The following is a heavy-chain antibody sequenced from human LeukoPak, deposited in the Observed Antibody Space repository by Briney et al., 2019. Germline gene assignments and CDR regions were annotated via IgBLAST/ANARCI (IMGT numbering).Heavy chain of an antibody. Sequence: GGSLRLSCAASGFTFSGSAMHWVRQASGKGLEWVGRIRSKANSYATAYAASVKGRFTISRDDSKNTAYLQMNSLKTEDTAVYYCTRPASEPDYYYYYMDVWGKGTTVTVSS. V-gene: IGHV3-73*01. CDR3: TRPASEPDYYYYYMDV. D-gene: IGHD1-14*01. CDR2: IRSKANSYAT. CDR1: GFTFSGSA. J-gene: IGHJ6*03.